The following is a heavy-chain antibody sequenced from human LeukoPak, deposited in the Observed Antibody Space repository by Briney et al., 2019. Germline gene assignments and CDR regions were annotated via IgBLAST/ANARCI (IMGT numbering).Heavy chain of an antibody. D-gene: IGHD2-15*01. Sequence: ASVKVSCKASGYTFTSYGISWVRQAPGQGLEWMGWISAYNGNTNYAQKLQGRVTMTTDTSTSTAYMELRSLRSDDPAVYYCARDYCSGGSCYSGGEFDYWGQGTLVTVSS. CDR2: ISAYNGNT. CDR1: GYTFTSYG. V-gene: IGHV1-18*01. J-gene: IGHJ4*02. CDR3: ARDYCSGGSCYSGGEFDY.